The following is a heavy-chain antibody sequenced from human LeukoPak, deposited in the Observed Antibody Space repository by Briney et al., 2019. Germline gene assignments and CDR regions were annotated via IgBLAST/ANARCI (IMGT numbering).Heavy chain of an antibody. CDR2: ISAYNGNT. Sequence: ASVKVSCKASGSPFTSYGISWVRQAPGQGLEWMGWISAYNGNTNYAQKLQGRVTMTTDTSTSTAYMELRSLRSDDTAVYYCARDRAWFGELPSQLWGQGTLVTVSS. V-gene: IGHV1-18*04. CDR3: ARDRAWFGELPSQL. CDR1: GSPFTSYG. J-gene: IGHJ4*02. D-gene: IGHD3-10*01.